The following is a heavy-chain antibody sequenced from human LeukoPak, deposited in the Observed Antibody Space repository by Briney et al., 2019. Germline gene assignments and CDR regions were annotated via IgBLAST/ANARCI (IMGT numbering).Heavy chain of an antibody. CDR2: IIPIFGTA. V-gene: IGHV1-69*13. CDR3: ARALYDSSGYYYGGVYYYGMDV. CDR1: GGTFSSYA. J-gene: IGHJ6*02. D-gene: IGHD3-22*01. Sequence: SVTVSCKASGGTFSSYAISWVRQAPGQGLEWMGGIIPIFGTANYAQKFQGRVTITADESTSTAYMELSSLRSEDTAVYYCARALYDSSGYYYGGVYYYGMDVWGQGTTVTVSS.